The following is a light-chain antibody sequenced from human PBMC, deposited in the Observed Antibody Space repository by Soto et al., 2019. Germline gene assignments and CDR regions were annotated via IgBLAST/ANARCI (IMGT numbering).Light chain of an antibody. CDR1: QSVTRNC. CDR3: QPYGTSPYT. Sequence: EIVLTQSPGTLSLSPGEGATLSCRASQSVTRNCLAWYRQKPGQAPRLLIAGASSRLTGISDRFSGSGSVTDFTLTISRLEPEDSAVYYCQPYGTSPYTFGQGTKLEIK. V-gene: IGKV3-20*01. CDR2: GAS. J-gene: IGKJ2*01.